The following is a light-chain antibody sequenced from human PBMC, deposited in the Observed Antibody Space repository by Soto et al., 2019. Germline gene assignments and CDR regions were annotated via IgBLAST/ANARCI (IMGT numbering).Light chain of an antibody. CDR1: ISNIGTNT. V-gene: IGLV1-44*01. CDR3: ATWDDRLNGWV. J-gene: IGLJ3*02. Sequence: QSVLTQAPSVSGTPGQRVTLSCSGNISNIGTNTVNWYQQLPGTAPKLLIYITNLRPSGVPDRFSGSKSGSSASLAISGLQSDDDANDFCATWDDRLNGWVFGGGTKLTVL. CDR2: ITN.